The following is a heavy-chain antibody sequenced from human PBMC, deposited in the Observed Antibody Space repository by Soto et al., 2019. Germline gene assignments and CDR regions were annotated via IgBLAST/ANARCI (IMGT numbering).Heavy chain of an antibody. CDR3: AIPDGEVPAAMRGPNYYYYGMDV. D-gene: IGHD2-2*01. Sequence: SETLSLTCTVSGGSISSSSYYWGWIRQPPGKGLEWIGSIYYSGSTYYNPSLNSRVTISVDTSKNQFSLKLSSVTAADTAVYYCAIPDGEVPAAMRGPNYYYYGMDVWGQGSTVTVSS. V-gene: IGHV4-39*01. CDR2: IYYSGST. J-gene: IGHJ6*02. CDR1: GGSISSSSYY.